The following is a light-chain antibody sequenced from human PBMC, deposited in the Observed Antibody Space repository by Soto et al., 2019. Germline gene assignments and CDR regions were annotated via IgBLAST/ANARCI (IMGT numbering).Light chain of an antibody. CDR1: QGISSY. CDR2: AAS. V-gene: IGKV1-9*01. J-gene: IGKJ2*01. CDR3: QQLNSYPYT. Sequence: IQLTQSPSSMSASVGDRVTITCRASQGISSYLAWYQQKPGKAPKLLIYAASTLQSGVPSRFSGSGSGTDFTLTIISLQPEDFATHYCQQLNSYPYTFGQGTKLEIK.